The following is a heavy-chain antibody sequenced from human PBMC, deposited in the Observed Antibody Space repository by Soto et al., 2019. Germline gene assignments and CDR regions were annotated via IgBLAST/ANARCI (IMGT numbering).Heavy chain of an antibody. V-gene: IGHV3-30*18. D-gene: IGHD2-8*01. CDR1: GFTFSSYG. CDR2: ISYDGSNK. Sequence: GGSLRLSCAASGFTFSSYGMHWVRQAPGKGLEWVAVISYDGSNKYYADSVKGRFTISRDNSKNTLYLQMNSLRAEDTAVHYCAKDRIVLPLDYWGQGTLVTVSS. J-gene: IGHJ4*02. CDR3: AKDRIVLPLDY.